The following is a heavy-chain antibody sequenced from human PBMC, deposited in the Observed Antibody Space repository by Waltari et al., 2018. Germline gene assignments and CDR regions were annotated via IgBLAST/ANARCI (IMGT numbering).Heavy chain of an antibody. Sequence: EVQLVESGGGLVKPGGSLRLSCAASGFTCSSYSMNWVRQAPGKGLEWVSSISSSSSYIYYADSVKGRFTISRDNAKNSLYLQMNSLRAEDTAVYYCARSSTREIWYSSSPLFDYWGQGTLVTVSS. V-gene: IGHV3-21*01. D-gene: IGHD6-6*01. CDR3: ARSSTREIWYSSSPLFDY. J-gene: IGHJ4*02. CDR1: GFTCSSYS. CDR2: ISSSSSYI.